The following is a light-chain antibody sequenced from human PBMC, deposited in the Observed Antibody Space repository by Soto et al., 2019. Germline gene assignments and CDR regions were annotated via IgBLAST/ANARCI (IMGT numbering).Light chain of an antibody. CDR2: AAS. V-gene: IGKV1-39*01. CDR1: QGIRNE. J-gene: IGKJ1*01. CDR3: QQSYSTPRT. Sequence: IQVTQSPSSLSASVGDRVTITCRASQGIRNELSWYQQKPGKAPKFLIFAASNLQSGVPSRFSGSGSGTDFTLTISSLQPEDFATYYCQQSYSTPRTFGQGTKVDIK.